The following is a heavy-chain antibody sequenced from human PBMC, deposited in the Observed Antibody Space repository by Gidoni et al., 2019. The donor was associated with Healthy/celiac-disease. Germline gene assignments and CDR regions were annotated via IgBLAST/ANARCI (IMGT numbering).Heavy chain of an antibody. CDR3: AREEAAAYYYYGMDV. Sequence: QVQLVQSGAEVTKPGASVQVSCKASGSTFTGYYMHLVRQAPGQGLEWMGWSNPNSGGTNYAQKFQGRGTMTRDTSISTAYMELSRLRSDDTAVYYCAREEAAAYYYYGMDVWGQGTTVTV. CDR2: SNPNSGGT. J-gene: IGHJ6*02. V-gene: IGHV1-2*02. CDR1: GSTFTGYY. D-gene: IGHD6-13*01.